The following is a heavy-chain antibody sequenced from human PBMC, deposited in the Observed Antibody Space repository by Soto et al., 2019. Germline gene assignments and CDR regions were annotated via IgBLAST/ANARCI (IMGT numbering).Heavy chain of an antibody. D-gene: IGHD5-18*01. CDR2: IYSGGST. Sequence: LRLSCAASGFTVSSNYMSWVRQAPGKGLEWVSAIYSGGSTYYADSVKGRFTISRDNSKNTLYLQMNSLRAEDTAVYYCARGDTAMAPAFDYWGQGTLVTVSS. V-gene: IGHV3-53*01. J-gene: IGHJ4*02. CDR3: ARGDTAMAPAFDY. CDR1: GFTVSSNY.